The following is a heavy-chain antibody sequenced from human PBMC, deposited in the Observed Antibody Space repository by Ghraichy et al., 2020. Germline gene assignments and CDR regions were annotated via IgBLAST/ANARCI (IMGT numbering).Heavy chain of an antibody. CDR3: ASSIVANAFDI. J-gene: IGHJ3*02. CDR1: GGSFSTYA. CDR2: IIPVYGTA. D-gene: IGHD5-12*01. V-gene: IGHV1-69*13. Sequence: SVKVSCKASGGSFSTYAITWVRQAPGQGLEWMGGIIPVYGTADYAQNFQGRVTITADESTTTAYMELSSLRSEDTAVYYCASSIVANAFDIWGQGTMVTVSS.